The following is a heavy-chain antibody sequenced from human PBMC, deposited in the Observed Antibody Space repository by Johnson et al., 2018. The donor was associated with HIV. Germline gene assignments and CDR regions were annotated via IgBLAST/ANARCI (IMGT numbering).Heavy chain of an antibody. V-gene: IGHV3-30-3*01. CDR1: GFTFSSYA. CDR3: AKDFIAAAGHDAFDI. CDR2: ISSDGSNK. Sequence: QEQLVESGGGVVQPGRSLRLSCAASGFTFSSYAMHWVRQAPGKGLEWVAVISSDGSNKYYADSVKGRFTISRDNSKNTLYLQMNSLRAEDTAVYYCAKDFIAAAGHDAFDIWGQGTMVTVSA. D-gene: IGHD6-13*01. J-gene: IGHJ3*02.